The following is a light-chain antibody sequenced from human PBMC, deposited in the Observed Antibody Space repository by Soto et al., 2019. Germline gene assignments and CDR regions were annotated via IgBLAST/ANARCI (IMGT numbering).Light chain of an antibody. CDR3: SAWDASLDGYV. Sequence: SALTRPTSTSGTPGQRVLISCSVRSTNIGSKTVNWYQQLPGTAPKLLIYSNYQRPSGVPDRFSGSKSGTSASLAISGLQSEDEADYYCSAWDASLDGYVFGTGTKVTVL. J-gene: IGLJ1*01. CDR2: SNY. CDR1: STNIGSKT. V-gene: IGLV1-44*01.